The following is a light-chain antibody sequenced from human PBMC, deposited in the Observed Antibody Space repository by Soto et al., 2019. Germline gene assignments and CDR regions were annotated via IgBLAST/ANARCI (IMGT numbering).Light chain of an antibody. J-gene: IGKJ1*01. V-gene: IGKV3-15*01. CDR2: GAS. CDR3: QQYNKWPPWT. CDR1: QSVGGN. Sequence: EIVMTQSPATLSVSPGERDTLSCRASQSVGGNLVWYQQKPGQAPRLLIYGASTRTTGIPARFSGSGYGTEFTLTISSLQSEDSAVYFCQQYNKWPPWTFGQGTKVEIK.